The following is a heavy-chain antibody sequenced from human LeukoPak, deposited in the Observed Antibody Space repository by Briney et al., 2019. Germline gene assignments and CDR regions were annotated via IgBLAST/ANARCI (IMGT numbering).Heavy chain of an antibody. CDR2: IYTSGST. D-gene: IGHD3-10*01. CDR3: AREPKIISGSYYSNWFDP. V-gene: IGHV4-4*07. J-gene: IGHJ5*02. CDR1: SGSISSYY. Sequence: SETLSLTCTVSSGSISSYYWSWIRQPAGKGLEWIGRIYTSGSTNYNPSLKSRVTISVDTSKNQFSLKLSSVTAADTAVYYCAREPKIISGSYYSNWFDPWGQGTLVTVSS.